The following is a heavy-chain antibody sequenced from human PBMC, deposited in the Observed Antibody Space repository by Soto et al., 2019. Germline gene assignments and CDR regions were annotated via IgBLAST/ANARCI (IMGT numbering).Heavy chain of an antibody. V-gene: IGHV4-59*01. CDR1: GGSISSYY. Sequence: SETLSLTCTVSGGSISSYYWSWIRQPPGKGLEWIGYIYYSGSTNYNPSLKSRVTISVDTSKNQFSLKLSSVTAADTAVYYCASFRGPYGMAVWGQGTTVTVSS. J-gene: IGHJ6*02. CDR2: IYYSGST. CDR3: ASFRGPYGMAV.